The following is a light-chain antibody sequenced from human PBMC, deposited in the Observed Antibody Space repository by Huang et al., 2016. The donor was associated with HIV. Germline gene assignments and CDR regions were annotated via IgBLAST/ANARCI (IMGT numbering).Light chain of an antibody. Sequence: DIVMTQSPLSLPVTLGEPASISCISSQSLLHANGYAYLDWYLQRPGQSPQLLIYLGSLRASGVPDRFSGTRSGRYFTLKISAVEAEDVGIYYCMQALQTPITFGQGTRLEIK. CDR3: MQALQTPIT. J-gene: IGKJ5*01. CDR1: QSLLHANGYAY. CDR2: LGS. V-gene: IGKV2-28*01.